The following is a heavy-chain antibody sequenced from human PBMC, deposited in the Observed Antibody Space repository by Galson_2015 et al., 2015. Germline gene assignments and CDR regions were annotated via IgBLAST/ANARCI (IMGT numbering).Heavy chain of an antibody. CDR3: ARIAHLGRGLHS. J-gene: IGHJ4*02. Sequence: CAISGDSVSSHIVGWNWIRQSPSRGLEWLGRTYYRSSWDSDYAESEKRRLAINADTSRNQISLQLTSVTPEDTAVYYCARIAHLGRGLHSWGQGTQVTVSS. CDR2: TYYRSSWDS. CDR1: GDSVSSHIVG. D-gene: IGHD7-27*01. V-gene: IGHV6-1*01.